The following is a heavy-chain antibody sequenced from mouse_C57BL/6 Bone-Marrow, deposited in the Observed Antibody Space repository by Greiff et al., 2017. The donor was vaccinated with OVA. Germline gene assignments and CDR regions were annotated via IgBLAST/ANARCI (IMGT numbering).Heavy chain of an antibody. CDR2: IYPGDGDT. Sequence: VQLQESGPELVKPGASVKISCKASGYAFSSSWMNWVKQRPGKGLEWIGRIYPGDGDTNYNGKFKGKATLTADKSSSTAYMQLSSLTSEDSAVYFCLYYYGSSYLAWFAYWGQGTLVTVSA. J-gene: IGHJ3*01. CDR1: GYAFSSSW. D-gene: IGHD1-1*01. V-gene: IGHV1-82*01. CDR3: LYYYGSSYLAWFAY.